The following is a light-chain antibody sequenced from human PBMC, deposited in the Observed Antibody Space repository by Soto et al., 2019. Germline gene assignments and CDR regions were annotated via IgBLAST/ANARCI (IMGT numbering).Light chain of an antibody. CDR1: SSDVGGYNY. CDR3: SSFAGNKVV. V-gene: IGLV2-8*01. Sequence: QSALTQPPSASGSPGQSVTISCTGTSSDVGGYNYVSWYQQHPGKAPKLMIYEVSKWPSGVPDRFSGSKSGNTASLTVSGLQAEDEADYYCSSFAGNKVVFGGGTKLTVL. CDR2: EVS. J-gene: IGLJ2*01.